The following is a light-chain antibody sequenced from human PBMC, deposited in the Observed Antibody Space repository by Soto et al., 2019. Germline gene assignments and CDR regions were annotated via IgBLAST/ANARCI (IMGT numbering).Light chain of an antibody. CDR3: QQYGSSPTWT. V-gene: IGKV3-20*01. CDR1: QSVSSSY. J-gene: IGKJ1*01. CDR2: GAS. Sequence: EIVLTQSPGTLSLSSGERATLSCRASQSVSSSYLAWYQQKPGQAPRLLIHGASSRATGIPDRFSGSGSGTDFTLTISRLEPEDFAVYYCQQYGSSPTWTFGQGTKVEIK.